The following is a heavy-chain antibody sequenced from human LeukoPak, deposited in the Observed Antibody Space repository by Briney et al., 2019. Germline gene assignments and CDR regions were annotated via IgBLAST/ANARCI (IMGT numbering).Heavy chain of an antibody. CDR3: ARDTIVGAPSTFV. CDR2: IIPIFGTA. V-gene: IGHV1-69*01. CDR1: GGTFSSYA. J-gene: IGHJ6*02. D-gene: IGHD1-26*01. Sequence: SVKVSCKASGGTFSSYAISWVRQAPGQGLEWMGGIIPIFGTANYAQKFQGRVTITADESTSTAYVELSSLRSEDTAVYYCARDTIVGAPSTFVWGQGTTVTVSS.